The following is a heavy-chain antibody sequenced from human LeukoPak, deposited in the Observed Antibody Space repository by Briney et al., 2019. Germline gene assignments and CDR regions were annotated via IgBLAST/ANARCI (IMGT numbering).Heavy chain of an antibody. CDR2: ISAYNGNT. CDR1: GYTFTSYG. V-gene: IGHV1-18*01. J-gene: IGHJ4*02. CDR3: ARVRMITFGGSPDY. D-gene: IGHD3-16*01. Sequence: ASVKVSCKASGYTFTSYGISWVRQAPGQALEWIGWISAYNGNTNYAQKLQGRVTMTTDTSTSTAYMELRSLRSDDTAVYYCARVRMITFGGSPDYWGQGTLVSISS.